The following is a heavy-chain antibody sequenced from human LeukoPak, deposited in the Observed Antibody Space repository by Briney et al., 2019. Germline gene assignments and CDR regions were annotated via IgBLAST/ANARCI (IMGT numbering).Heavy chain of an antibody. V-gene: IGHV1-18*01. CDR3: ARDRVPWVVASPDAFDI. CDR1: GYTFTSYG. CDR2: ISAYNGNT. Sequence: ASVKVSCKASGYTFTSYGISWVRQAPGQGLEWMGWISAYNGNTNYAQKLQGRVTMTTDTSTSTAYMELRSLRSDDTAVYYCARDRVPWVVASPDAFDIWGQGTMVTVSS. D-gene: IGHD2-15*01. J-gene: IGHJ3*02.